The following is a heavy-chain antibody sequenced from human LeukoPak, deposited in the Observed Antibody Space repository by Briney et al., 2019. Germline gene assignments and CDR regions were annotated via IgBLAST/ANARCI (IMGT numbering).Heavy chain of an antibody. CDR2: IYYSGST. V-gene: IGHV4-59*01. CDR1: GGSISSYY. Sequence: SETLSLTCTVSGGSISSYYWSWIRQPPGKGLEGIGYIYYSGSTNYNPSLKSRVTISVDTSKNQFSLKLSSVTAADTAVYYCARGRGDLDAFDIWGQGTMVTVSS. J-gene: IGHJ3*02. D-gene: IGHD2-21*02. CDR3: ARGRGDLDAFDI.